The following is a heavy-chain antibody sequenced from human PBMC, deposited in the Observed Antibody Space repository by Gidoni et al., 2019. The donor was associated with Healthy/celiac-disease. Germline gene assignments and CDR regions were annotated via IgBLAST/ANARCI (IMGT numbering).Heavy chain of an antibody. J-gene: IGHJ4*02. CDR1: GGTFSSYT. V-gene: IGHV1-69*02. CDR2: IIPILGIA. D-gene: IGHD3-10*01. CDR3: ASSYYGSGSYYNAHDY. Sequence: QVQLVQSGAEVKKPGSSVKVSCKASGGTFSSYTISWVRQAPGQGLEWMGRIIPILGIANYAQKFQGRVTITADKSTSTAYMERSSLRSEDTAVYYCASSYYGSGSYYNAHDYWGQGTLVTVSS.